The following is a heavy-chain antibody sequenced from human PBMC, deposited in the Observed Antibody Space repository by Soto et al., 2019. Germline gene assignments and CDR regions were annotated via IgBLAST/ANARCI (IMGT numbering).Heavy chain of an antibody. CDR2: ISSSGSTI. V-gene: IGHV3-48*03. D-gene: IGHD5-12*01. CDR3: ARVNPGGYEGYGMDV. Sequence: GSLILSCAASGFTFSSYEMNWVRQAPGKGLEWVSYISSSGSTIYYADSVKGRFTISRDNAKNSLYLQMNSLRAEDTAVYYCARVNPGGYEGYGMDVWGQGTTVTVSS. CDR1: GFTFSSYE. J-gene: IGHJ6*02.